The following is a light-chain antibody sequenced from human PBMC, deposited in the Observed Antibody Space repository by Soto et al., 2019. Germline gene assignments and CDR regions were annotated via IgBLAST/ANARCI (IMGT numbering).Light chain of an antibody. Sequence: SYELTQPPSVSVAPGQTARITCGGNKIGSKSVHWYQQKPGQAPVLVVYADDDRPSGIPERISGSNSGNTATLTISRVEAGDEADYYCQLWDSTRDHHVFGSGTKLTVL. CDR1: KIGSKS. J-gene: IGLJ1*01. V-gene: IGLV3-21*02. CDR2: ADD. CDR3: QLWDSTRDHHV.